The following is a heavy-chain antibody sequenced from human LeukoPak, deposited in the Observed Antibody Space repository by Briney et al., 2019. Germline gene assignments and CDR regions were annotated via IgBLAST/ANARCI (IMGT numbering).Heavy chain of an antibody. V-gene: IGHV1-69*13. CDR2: IIPIFGTA. J-gene: IGHJ4*02. CDR1: GYTFTSYG. Sequence: ASVKVSCKASGYTFTSYGISWVRQAPGQGLEWMGGIIPIFGTANYAQKFQGRVTITADESTSTAYMELSSLRSEDTAVYYCSVGPKDYFDYWGQGTLVTVSS. CDR3: SVGPKDYFDY.